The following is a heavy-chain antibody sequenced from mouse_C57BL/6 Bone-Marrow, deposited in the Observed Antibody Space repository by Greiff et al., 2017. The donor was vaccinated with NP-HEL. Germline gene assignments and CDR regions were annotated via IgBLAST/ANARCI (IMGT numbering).Heavy chain of an antibody. Sequence: VQLQQSGPELVKPGASVKISCKASGYAFSSSWMNWVKQRPGKGLEWIGRIYPGDGDTNYNGKFKGKATLTADKSSSTAYMQLSSLTSEDSAVYFCARKDITTVVAFDYWGQGTTLTVSS. J-gene: IGHJ2*01. CDR3: ARKDITTVVAFDY. V-gene: IGHV1-82*01. CDR2: IYPGDGDT. D-gene: IGHD1-1*01. CDR1: GYAFSSSW.